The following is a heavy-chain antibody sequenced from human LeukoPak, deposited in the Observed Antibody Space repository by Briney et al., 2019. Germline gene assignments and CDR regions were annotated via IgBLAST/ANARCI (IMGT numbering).Heavy chain of an antibody. V-gene: IGHV3-30*04. CDR1: GFTFTSYV. D-gene: IGHD3-10*01. Sequence: GGSLRLSCAASGFTFTSYVMHWVRQAPGKGLEWVALISYDGSNKYYADSVKGRFTISRDNSKNTLYLQMNSLRAEDTAVYYCARTYGSGSWDAFDIWGKGQWSPSLQ. CDR2: ISYDGSNK. CDR3: ARTYGSGSWDAFDI. J-gene: IGHJ3*02.